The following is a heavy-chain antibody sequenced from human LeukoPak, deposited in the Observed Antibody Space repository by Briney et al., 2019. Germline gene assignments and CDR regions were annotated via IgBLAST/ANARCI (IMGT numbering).Heavy chain of an antibody. J-gene: IGHJ5*02. V-gene: IGHV4-34*01. CDR1: GGSFSGYY. Sequence: SETLSLTCVVYGGSFSGYYWSWIRQPPGKGLEWIGEINHSGSTNYNPSLKSRVTISVDTSKNQFSLKLSSVTAADTAVYYCARGILWWRSNRNWFDPWGQGTLVTVSS. CDR3: ARGILWWRSNRNWFDP. CDR2: INHSGST. D-gene: IGHD2-21*01.